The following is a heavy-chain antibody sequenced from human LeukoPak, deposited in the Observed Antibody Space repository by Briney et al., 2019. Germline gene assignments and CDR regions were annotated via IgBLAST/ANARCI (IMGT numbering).Heavy chain of an antibody. J-gene: IGHJ4*02. Sequence: PGGSLRLSCAASGFTFSSYAMHWVRQAPGKGLEWVAVISYDGSNKYYADSVKGRFTISRDNSKNTLYLQMNSLRAEDTAVYHCARDGGEQLVGPFDYWGQGTLVTVSS. CDR3: ARDGGEQLVGPFDY. CDR1: GFTFSSYA. V-gene: IGHV3-30-3*01. D-gene: IGHD6-6*01. CDR2: ISYDGSNK.